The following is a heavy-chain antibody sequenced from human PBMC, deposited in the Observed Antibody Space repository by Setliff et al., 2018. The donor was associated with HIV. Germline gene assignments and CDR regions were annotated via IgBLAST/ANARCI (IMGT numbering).Heavy chain of an antibody. CDR2: IHHSSIT. J-gene: IGHJ4*02. CDR1: GASISSGT. V-gene: IGHV4-59*12. D-gene: IGHD2-21*02. CDR3: AITIVGVTAEMY. Sequence: PSETLSLTCNVSGASISSGTWSWVRQPPGKGLQWIGFIHHSSITNYNPSLKSRVTVSVDTSKPQFSLKMNSVTAADTAVYYCAITIVGVTAEMYWGQGTLVTVSS.